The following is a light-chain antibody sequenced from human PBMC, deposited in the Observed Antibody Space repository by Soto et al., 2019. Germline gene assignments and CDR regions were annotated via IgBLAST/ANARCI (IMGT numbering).Light chain of an antibody. CDR1: QTVTSY. V-gene: IGKV1-16*01. CDR2: AAS. Sequence: DVQMTQSPSSLSASVGDSLTLTCRASQTVTSYLNWYQQKPGKAPKLLIYAASTLQSGVPSRFSGSASGTEFTLTISSLQPDDFATYYCQQYDNYPLTFGGGTKVDIK. CDR3: QQYDNYPLT. J-gene: IGKJ4*01.